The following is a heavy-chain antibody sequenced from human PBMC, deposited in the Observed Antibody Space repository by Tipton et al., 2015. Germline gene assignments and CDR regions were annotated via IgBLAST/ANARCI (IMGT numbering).Heavy chain of an antibody. D-gene: IGHD3-3*01. J-gene: IGHJ4*02. CDR1: GGSISSGGYF. CDR2: VHSGGTT. Sequence: LSLTCTVSGGSISSGGYFWSWIRQHPGKGLEWVSFVHSGGTTSYGDSVKGRFTISRDNSKNTVFLQMNSLRAEDTAVYYCTRDRDFSHWGQGALVTVSS. V-gene: IGHV3-53*01. CDR3: TRDRDFSH.